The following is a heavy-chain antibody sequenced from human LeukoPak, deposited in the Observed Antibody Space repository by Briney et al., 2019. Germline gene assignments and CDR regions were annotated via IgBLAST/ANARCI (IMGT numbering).Heavy chain of an antibody. CDR2: IYYSGST. Sequence: SETLSLTCTVSGGSISSYYWIWIRQAPGKGLEWIGYIYYSGSTNYNPSLKSRVTISVDTSNNHFSLKLSSVTAADTAVYYCARVSQDIESFQHWGQGTLVTVSS. V-gene: IGHV4-59*01. CDR3: ARVSQDIESFQH. CDR1: GGSISSYY. J-gene: IGHJ1*01.